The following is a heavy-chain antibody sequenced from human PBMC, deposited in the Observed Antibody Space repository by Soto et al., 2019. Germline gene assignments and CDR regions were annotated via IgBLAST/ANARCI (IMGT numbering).Heavy chain of an antibody. CDR3: ARXSGSGWTWVYYGMDV. V-gene: IGHV3-30*03. CDR1: GFTFSSYG. J-gene: IGHJ6*02. CDR2: ISYDGSNK. Sequence: PGGSLRLSCAASGFTFSSYGMHWVRQAPGKGLEWVAVISYDGSNKYYADSVKGRFTISRDNSKNTLYLQMNSLRAEDTAVYYCARXSGSGWTWVYYGMDVWGQGTTVTVSS. D-gene: IGHD6-19*01.